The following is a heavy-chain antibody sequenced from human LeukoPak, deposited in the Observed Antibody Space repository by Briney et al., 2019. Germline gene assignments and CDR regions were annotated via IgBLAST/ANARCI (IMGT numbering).Heavy chain of an antibody. CDR1: GYTFSSYG. D-gene: IGHD3-10*01. CDR2: ISAYNGNT. J-gene: IGHJ4*02. CDR3: ARESMVRGVISD. Sequence: AASVNVSCKASGYTFSSYGISWVRQAPGQGLEWMGWISAYNGNTNYAQKLQGRVTMTTDTSTSTAYMELRSLRSDDTAVYYCARESMVRGVISDWGQGTLVTVSS. V-gene: IGHV1-18*01.